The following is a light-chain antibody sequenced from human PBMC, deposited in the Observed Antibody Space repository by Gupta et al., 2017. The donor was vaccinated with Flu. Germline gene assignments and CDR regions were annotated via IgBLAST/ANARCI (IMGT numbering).Light chain of an antibody. CDR2: ADS. J-gene: IGLJ2*01. Sequence: GQPARITCGGNNIGINSVHWFQQRPGQAPVLFVYADSGRPSGIPERFSGSNSENTATLTITRVEAGDEADYYCQVWDSSSNHVVFGGGTKLTV. CDR3: QVWDSSSNHVV. V-gene: IGLV3-21*02. CDR1: NIGINS.